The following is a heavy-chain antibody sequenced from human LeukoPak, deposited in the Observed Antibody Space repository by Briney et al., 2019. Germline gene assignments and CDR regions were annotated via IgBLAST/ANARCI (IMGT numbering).Heavy chain of an antibody. J-gene: IGHJ3*02. CDR2: IIPILGIA. V-gene: IGHV1-69*04. CDR1: GYTFTSYY. Sequence: SVKVSCKASGYTFTSYYMHWVRQAPGQGLEWMGRIIPILGIANYAQKFQGRVTITADKSTSTAYMELSSLRSEDTAVYYCARDKEGFYDFWSGSNAFDIWGQGTMVTVSS. CDR3: ARDKEGFYDFWSGSNAFDI. D-gene: IGHD3-3*01.